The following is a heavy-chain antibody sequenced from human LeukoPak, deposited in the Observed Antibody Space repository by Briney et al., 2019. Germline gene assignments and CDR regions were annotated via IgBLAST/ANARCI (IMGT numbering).Heavy chain of an antibody. CDR3: ARDGSGVDFWSGYPRRLNWLDP. V-gene: IGHV4-34*01. CDR1: GGSFSGYY. D-gene: IGHD3-3*01. CDR2: INHSGST. Sequence: SETLSLTCAVYGGSFSGYYWSWIRQPPGKGLEWIGEINHSGSTNYNPSLKSRVTISVDTSKNQFSLKLSSVTAADTAVSYCARDGSGVDFWSGYPRRLNWLDPWGQGTLVTVSS. J-gene: IGHJ5*02.